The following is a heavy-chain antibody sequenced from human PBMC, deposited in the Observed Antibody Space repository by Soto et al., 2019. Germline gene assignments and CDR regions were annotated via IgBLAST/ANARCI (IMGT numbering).Heavy chain of an antibody. D-gene: IGHD3-10*01. Sequence: EVQLLESGGGLIQRGGSLRLSCSASGFTFSSYAMWWVRQAPGKGLECVSAISGGGETTYYADSVKGRFTISRDNSKNTLYLQMNSLRAEDTAVYYCAFNSGTGSYYFDYWGQGTLVTVSS. V-gene: IGHV3-23*01. CDR2: ISGGGETT. J-gene: IGHJ4*02. CDR1: GFTFSSYA. CDR3: AFNSGTGSYYFDY.